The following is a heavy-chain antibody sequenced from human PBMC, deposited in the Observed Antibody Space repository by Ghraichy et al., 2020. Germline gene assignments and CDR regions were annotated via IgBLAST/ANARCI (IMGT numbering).Heavy chain of an antibody. CDR1: GFTVTSNY. V-gene: IGHV3-66*02. J-gene: IGHJ4*02. CDR2: IYSAGST. CDR3: TISPLGPHYFDY. D-gene: IGHD3-16*02. Sequence: GGSLRLSCAASGFTVTSNYMNWVRQAPGKGLEWVSAIYSAGSTYYADSVKGRFTISRDDSKNTLFLQMNSLRAEDTAVYYCTISPLGPHYFDYWGQGTLVTVSS.